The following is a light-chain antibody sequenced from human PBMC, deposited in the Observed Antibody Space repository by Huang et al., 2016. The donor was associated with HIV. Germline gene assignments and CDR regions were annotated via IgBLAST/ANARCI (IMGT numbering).Light chain of an antibody. J-gene: IGKJ2*01. CDR2: AAS. CDR3: QQYSNSPGYT. V-gene: IGKV3-20*01. CDR1: QIVSSSY. Sequence: EIVLTQSPGTLSLSPGERATLSCRANQIVSSSYLAWYQQKPGQAPRLLMYAASTRATGIPDRFSGSGSGTDFTLSISRLEPEDFAVYYCQQYSNSPGYTFGQGTRLEIK.